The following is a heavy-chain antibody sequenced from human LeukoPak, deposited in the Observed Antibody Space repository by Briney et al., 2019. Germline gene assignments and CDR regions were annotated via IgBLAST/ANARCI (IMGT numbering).Heavy chain of an antibody. CDR2: INPISGGT. V-gene: IGHV1-2*02. Sequence: ASVKVSCKSSGGTFSNYAVTWVRQAPGQGLEWMGWINPISGGTNYAQRFQGRVTMTRDTSISTAYMELSRLRSDDTAVFYCARAYTGYEAFDYWGQGTLVTVSS. J-gene: IGHJ4*02. CDR1: GGTFSNYA. D-gene: IGHD5-12*01. CDR3: ARAYTGYEAFDY.